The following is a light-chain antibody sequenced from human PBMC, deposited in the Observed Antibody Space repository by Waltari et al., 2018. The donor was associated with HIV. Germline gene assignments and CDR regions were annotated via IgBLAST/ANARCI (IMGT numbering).Light chain of an antibody. CDR1: QSLLHSNGYVY. Sequence: DIVMTQSPLSLPVTPGEPASISCRSSQSLLHSNGYVYLDWYLQKPGQSPQVLFYLGSNRASGVPDRFSGSGSGTNFTLEISRVEAEDVGVYYCMQALQTPTFGQGTKVEIK. CDR3: MQALQTPT. J-gene: IGKJ1*01. CDR2: LGS. V-gene: IGKV2-28*01.